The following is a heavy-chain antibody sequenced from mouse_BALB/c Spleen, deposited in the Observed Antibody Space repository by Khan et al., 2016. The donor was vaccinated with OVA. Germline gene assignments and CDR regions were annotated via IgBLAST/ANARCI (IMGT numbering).Heavy chain of an antibody. CDR3: ATSNFYGYYFDY. D-gene: IGHD1-1*01. V-gene: IGHV5-17*02. CDR2: ISGDSNTI. Sequence: EVELVESGGGLVQPGRSQKLSCAASGFTFNSYGMHWVRQAPEKGLEWVAYISGDSNTIYYADTVKGRFTISRDNPKNTLFLQMTSLMSEDTAMYYCATSNFYGYYFDYWVPGTTLTVS. CDR1: GFTFNSYG. J-gene: IGHJ2*01.